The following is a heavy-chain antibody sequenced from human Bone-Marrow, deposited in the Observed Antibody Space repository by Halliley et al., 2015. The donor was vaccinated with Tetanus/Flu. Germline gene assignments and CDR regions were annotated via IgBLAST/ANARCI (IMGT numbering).Heavy chain of an antibody. V-gene: IGHV3-13*01. CDR2: IGTAGDT. CDR1: GFTFSGYD. CDR3: ARVLRVTMIRVEHYGLYL. Sequence: SLRLSCAASGFTFSGYDMHWVRQAPGKGLEWVSAIGTAGDTYYPDSVKGRFPISRENAKNSLHLQMNSLRPGDTAVYYCARVLRVTMIRVEHYGLYLWAQWPPVIVS. D-gene: IGHD3-10*01. J-gene: IGHJ6*02.